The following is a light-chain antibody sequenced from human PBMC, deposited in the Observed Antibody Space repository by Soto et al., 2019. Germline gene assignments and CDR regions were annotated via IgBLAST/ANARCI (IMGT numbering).Light chain of an antibody. V-gene: IGKV3-11*01. J-gene: IGKJ3*01. CDR2: DAS. CDR3: QQCNNWPLT. Sequence: EIVLTQFPATLSLSPGERATLSCRASQSVSRYLAWYQQKPGQAPRLLIYDASNRATGIPARFSGSESGTDFTLTISSLEPEDSAVYYCQQCNNWPLTFGPGTKVDIK. CDR1: QSVSRY.